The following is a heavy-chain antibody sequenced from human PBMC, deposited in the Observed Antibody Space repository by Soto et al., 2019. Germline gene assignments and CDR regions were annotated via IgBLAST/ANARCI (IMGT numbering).Heavy chain of an antibody. D-gene: IGHD2-2*01. CDR2: ISYDGSNK. V-gene: IGHV3-30*18. CDR1: GFTFSSYG. Sequence: GGSLRLSCAASGFTFSSYGMHWVRQAPGKGLEWVAVISYDGSNKYYADSVKGRFTISRDNSKNTLYLQMNSLRAEDTAVYYCAKGGEYQLLLADPWGQGTLVTVSS. J-gene: IGHJ5*02. CDR3: AKGGEYQLLLADP.